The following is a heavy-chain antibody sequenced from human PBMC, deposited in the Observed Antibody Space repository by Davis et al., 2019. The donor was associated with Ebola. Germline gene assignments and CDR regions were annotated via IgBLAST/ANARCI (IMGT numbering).Heavy chain of an antibody. D-gene: IGHD3-22*01. CDR2: ISSSSSYI. J-gene: IGHJ4*02. V-gene: IGHV3-21*01. CDR3: ARDLNYCDSSGYYSVYFDY. Sequence: GGSLRLSCAASGFTFSSYSMNWVRQAPGKGLEWVSSISSSSSYIYYADSVKGRFTISRDNAKNSLYLQMNSLRAEDTAVYYCARDLNYCDSSGYYSVYFDYWGQGTLVTVSS. CDR1: GFTFSSYS.